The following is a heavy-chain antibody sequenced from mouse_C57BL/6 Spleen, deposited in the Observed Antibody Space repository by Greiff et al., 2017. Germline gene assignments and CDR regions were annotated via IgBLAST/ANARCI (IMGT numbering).Heavy chain of an antibody. CDR2: IYPGDGDT. J-gene: IGHJ4*01. D-gene: IGHD1-1*01. CDR1: GYAFSSSW. Sequence: VQLQESGPELVKPGASVKISCKASGYAFSSSWMNWVKQRPGKGLEWIGRIYPGDGDTNYNGKFKGKATLTADKSSSTAYMQLSSLTSEDSAVYFCAPTVVASYYAMDYWGQGTSVTVSS. CDR3: APTVVASYYAMDY. V-gene: IGHV1-82*01.